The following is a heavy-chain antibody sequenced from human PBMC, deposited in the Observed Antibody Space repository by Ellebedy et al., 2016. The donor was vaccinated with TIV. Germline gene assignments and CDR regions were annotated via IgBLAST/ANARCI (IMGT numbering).Heavy chain of an antibody. CDR2: MNPNSGNT. Sequence: ASVKVSCKASGYTFTSYVINWVRQATGQGLEWMGWMNPNSGNTGYAQKFQGRVTMTRNTSISTAYMELSSLRSVDTAGYYCARHYDNSGYYRDYYYYGMDVWGQGTTVTVSS. CDR1: GYTFTSYV. D-gene: IGHD3-22*01. V-gene: IGHV1-8*01. CDR3: ARHYDNSGYYRDYYYYGMDV. J-gene: IGHJ6*02.